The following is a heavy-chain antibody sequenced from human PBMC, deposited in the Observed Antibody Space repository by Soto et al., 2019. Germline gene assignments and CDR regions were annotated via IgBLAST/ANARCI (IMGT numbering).Heavy chain of an antibody. J-gene: IGHJ4*02. Sequence: VKVRGRAYVSVFAVFCKNWVRQAPGQGLEWMGWISAYNGNTNYAQKLQGRVTMTTDTSTNTAYMELSSLRSEDTAVYYCARDLGGWPDYWGQGTLVTVSS. CDR3: ARDLGGWPDY. CDR2: ISAYNGNT. D-gene: IGHD2-15*01. CDR1: VSVFAVFC. V-gene: IGHV1-18*01.